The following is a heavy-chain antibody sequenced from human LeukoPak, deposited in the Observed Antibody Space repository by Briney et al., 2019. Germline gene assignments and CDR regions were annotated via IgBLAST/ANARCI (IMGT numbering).Heavy chain of an antibody. D-gene: IGHD5-12*01. CDR1: GFTFSSYG. J-gene: IGHJ4*02. CDR3: ARPYSGYEYYFDY. V-gene: IGHV3-23*01. CDR2: ISGSGGST. Sequence: PGGSLRLSCAASGFTFSSYGMSWVRQAPGKGLEWVSAISGSGGSTYYADSVKGRFTISRDNAKNSLYLQMNSLRAEDTAVYYCARPYSGYEYYFDYWGQGTLVTVSS.